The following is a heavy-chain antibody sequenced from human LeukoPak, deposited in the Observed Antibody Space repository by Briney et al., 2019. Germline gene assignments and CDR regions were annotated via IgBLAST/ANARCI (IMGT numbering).Heavy chain of an antibody. D-gene: IGHD2/OR15-2a*01. J-gene: IGHJ6*03. CDR2: INPNSGGT. V-gene: IGHV1-2*06. CDR3: AREYSTTWEDYHYYMDV. CDR1: GYTFTCYY. Sequence: ASMKVSCKASGYTFTCYYMQWVRQAPGQGLEWMGRINPNSGGTDYAQKFRGSVTMTRDTSIDTAYMELNRLRSDDTAVYYCAREYSTTWEDYHYYMDVWGKGTTATVSS.